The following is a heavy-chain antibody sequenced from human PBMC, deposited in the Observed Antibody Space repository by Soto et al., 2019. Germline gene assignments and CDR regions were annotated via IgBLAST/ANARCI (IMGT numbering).Heavy chain of an antibody. V-gene: IGHV3-23*01. D-gene: IGHD3-3*01. Sequence: GGSLRLSCAASGFTFSSYAMSWVRQAPGKGLEWVSAISGSGGSTYYADSVKGRFTISRDNSKNTLYLQMNSLRAEDTAVYYCARAITPYYDFWSGSLRHYYYGMDVWGQGTTVTVSS. CDR3: ARAITPYYDFWSGSLRHYYYGMDV. CDR1: GFTFSSYA. J-gene: IGHJ6*02. CDR2: ISGSGGST.